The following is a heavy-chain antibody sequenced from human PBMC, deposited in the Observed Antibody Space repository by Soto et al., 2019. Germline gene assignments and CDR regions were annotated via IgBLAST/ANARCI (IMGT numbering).Heavy chain of an antibody. D-gene: IGHD3-22*01. CDR2: INHSGST. V-gene: IGHV4-34*01. CDR1: GGSFSGYY. Sequence: PSETLSLTCAVYGGSFSGYYWSWIRQPPGKGLEWIGEINHSGSTNYNPSLKSRVTISVDTSKNQFSLKLSSVTAADTAVYYCATTGRYYDSSGRTFDIWGQGTMVTVSS. J-gene: IGHJ3*02. CDR3: ATTGRYYDSSGRTFDI.